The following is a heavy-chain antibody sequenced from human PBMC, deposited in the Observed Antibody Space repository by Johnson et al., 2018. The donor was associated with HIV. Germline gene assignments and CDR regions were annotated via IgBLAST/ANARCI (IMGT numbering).Heavy chain of an antibody. V-gene: IGHV3-20*04. CDR3: AKGASGGQRRGAFHI. D-gene: IGHD1-26*01. CDR2: INWNGGST. Sequence: VQLVESGGGVVQPGRSLRLSCAASGFTFDDYGMSWVRQAPGKGLEWVSGINWNGGSTGYADSMKGRFTISRDNARNSLYLQMNSLRAEDTAVYCCAKGASGGQRRGAFHIWGQGTMVTVSS. CDR1: GFTFDDYG. J-gene: IGHJ3*02.